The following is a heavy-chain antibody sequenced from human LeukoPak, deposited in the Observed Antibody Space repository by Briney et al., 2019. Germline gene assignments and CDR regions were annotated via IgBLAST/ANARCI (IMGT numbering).Heavy chain of an antibody. CDR3: ASGSYGDCRPFHY. J-gene: IGHJ4*02. V-gene: IGHV4-31*03. CDR1: GGSISSGGYY. Sequence: PSETLSLTCTVSGGSISSGGYYWSWMRQHPGKGLEWIGYIYYSGSTSYNPSLKSRVSISVDTSKNQFSLRLNSVTAADTAVYYCASGSYGDCRPFHYWGQGTLVTVSS. CDR2: IYYSGST. D-gene: IGHD4-17*01.